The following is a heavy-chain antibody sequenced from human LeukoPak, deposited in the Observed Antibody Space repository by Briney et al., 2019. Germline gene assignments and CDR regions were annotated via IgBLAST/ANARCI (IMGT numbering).Heavy chain of an antibody. Sequence: PWASVTVSCKASGYTFTGYYMHWVRQAPGQGLEWMGWINPNSGGTNYAQKFQGRVTMTRDTSISTAYMELSRLRSDDTAVYYCARDLQQLVRGSYNWFDPWGQGTLVTVSS. CDR3: ARDLQQLVRGSYNWFDP. V-gene: IGHV1-2*02. CDR1: GYTFTGYY. D-gene: IGHD6-13*01. CDR2: INPNSGGT. J-gene: IGHJ5*02.